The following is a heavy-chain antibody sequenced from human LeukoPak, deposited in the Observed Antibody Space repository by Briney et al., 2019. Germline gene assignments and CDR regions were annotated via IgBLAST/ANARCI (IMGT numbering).Heavy chain of an antibody. CDR1: GDSMSRYY. CDR2: IYFGGGT. CDR3: ARTTGFAVASGYYFDY. V-gene: IGHV4-4*07. J-gene: IGHJ4*02. Sequence: PSETLSLTCNVSGDSMSRYYWSWIRQPAGKGLEWIGRIYFGGGTRYNPSLKSRVTMSVDTSKNRFSLNLSSVTAADTAVYYCARTTGFAVASGYYFDYWGQGILVTVSS. D-gene: IGHD6-19*01.